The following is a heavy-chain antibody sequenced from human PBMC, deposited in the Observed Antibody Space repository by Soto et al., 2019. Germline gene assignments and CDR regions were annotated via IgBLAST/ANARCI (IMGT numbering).Heavy chain of an antibody. CDR3: ARVGNYGRHAFDI. D-gene: IGHD4-17*01. Sequence: SETLSLTCTVSGGSISSYYWSWIRQPPGKGLEWIGYIYYSGSTNYNPSLKSRVTISVDTSKNQFSLKLSSVTAADTAVYYCARVGNYGRHAFDIWGQGTMVTVSS. CDR1: GGSISSYY. CDR2: IYYSGST. J-gene: IGHJ3*02. V-gene: IGHV4-59*01.